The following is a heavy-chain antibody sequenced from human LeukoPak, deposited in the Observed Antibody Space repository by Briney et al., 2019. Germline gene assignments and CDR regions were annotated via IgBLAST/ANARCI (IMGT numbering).Heavy chain of an antibody. CDR3: ARFPPLTNYYYMDV. CDR2: ISAYNGNT. V-gene: IGHV1-18*01. Sequence: GASVKVSCKASGYTFTSYGISWVRQAPGQGLEWMGWISAYNGNTNYAQKLQGRVTMTTDTSTSTAYMELRSLRSDDTAVYYCARFPPLTNYYYMDVWGKGTTVTVSS. J-gene: IGHJ6*03. CDR1: GYTFTSYG.